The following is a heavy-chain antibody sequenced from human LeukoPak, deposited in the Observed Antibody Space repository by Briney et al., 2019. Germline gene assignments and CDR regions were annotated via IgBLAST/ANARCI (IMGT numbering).Heavy chain of an antibody. J-gene: IGHJ4*02. CDR2: ISYDGSNE. D-gene: IGHD6-6*01. Sequence: PGGPLKPPCQALEFPLRTNGSTWAGRAPAKGLGGGAIISYDGSNEYYADSVKGRFTISRDNSKNTLYLQMNSLRAADTAVYYCARDKGTSYLSSFDYWGQGTLVTVSS. V-gene: IGHV3-30*19. CDR3: ARDKGTSYLSSFDY. CDR1: EFPLRTNG.